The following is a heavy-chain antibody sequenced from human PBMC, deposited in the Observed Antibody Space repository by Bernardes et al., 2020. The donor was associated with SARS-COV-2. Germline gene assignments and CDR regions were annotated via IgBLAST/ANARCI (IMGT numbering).Heavy chain of an antibody. Sequence: ETLSLTCTVSGGSINADSYYWAWIRQPPGKTLEFIGNIYYSGSTYYHPSLRSRITMSVDTAKNQLSLKLNSVTASDTAVYYCTRIKVGGTTDYWGQGTLVSVSS. J-gene: IGHJ4*02. D-gene: IGHD1-26*01. CDR1: GGSINADSYY. CDR3: TRIKVGGTTDY. V-gene: IGHV4-39*01. CDR2: IYYSGST.